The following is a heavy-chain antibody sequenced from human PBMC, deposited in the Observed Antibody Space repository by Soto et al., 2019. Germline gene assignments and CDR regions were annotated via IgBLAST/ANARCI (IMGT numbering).Heavy chain of an antibody. D-gene: IGHD3-3*01. CDR1: GYTFSNYG. CDR2: ITAYNGKT. Sequence: QVPLVQSGGEVKKPGASVKVSCQASGYTFSNYGVSWVRQAPGQGLEWMGWITAYNGKTNYAHNFEGRVAMTIDTSTSTAYMELRSLRSDDTAVYYCARQHNDLWSDSPDFDYWGQGTLVTVSA. CDR3: ARQHNDLWSDSPDFDY. J-gene: IGHJ4*02. V-gene: IGHV1-18*04.